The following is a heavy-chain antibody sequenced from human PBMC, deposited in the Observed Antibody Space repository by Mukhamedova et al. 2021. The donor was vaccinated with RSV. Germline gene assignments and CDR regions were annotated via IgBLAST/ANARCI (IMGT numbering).Heavy chain of an antibody. Sequence: YYNPSLKSRVTISVDTSKNQFSLKLSSVTAADTAVYYCACPGGFVDYWGQGTLVTVSS. CDR3: ACPGGFVDY. V-gene: IGHV4-39*01. J-gene: IGHJ4*02. D-gene: IGHD3-10*01.